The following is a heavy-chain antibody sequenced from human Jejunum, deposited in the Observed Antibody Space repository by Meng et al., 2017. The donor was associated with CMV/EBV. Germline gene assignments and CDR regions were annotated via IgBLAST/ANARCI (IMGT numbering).Heavy chain of an antibody. D-gene: IGHD5-12*01. CDR2: IDSNSDST. J-gene: IGHJ4*02. CDR3: TRPHTISGAAGLDN. CDR1: GYNISDYY. Sequence: GYNISDYYLHWVRQAPGQGLELMGMIDSNSDSTGIPKKFKGRITMTRDISTRTVYAGVSGLRFDDTAVYYCTRPHTISGAAGLDNWGQRTLVTVSS. V-gene: IGHV1-46*01.